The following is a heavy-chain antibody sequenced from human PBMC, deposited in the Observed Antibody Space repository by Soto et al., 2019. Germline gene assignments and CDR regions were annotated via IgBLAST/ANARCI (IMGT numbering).Heavy chain of an antibody. CDR3: ARVAPTWGSNAFDI. CDR2: INLDTGVT. CDR1: GYTFSGYS. D-gene: IGHD7-27*01. V-gene: IGHV1-2*06. Sequence: GASVKVFCKASGYTFSGYSMNWVRQAPGQGLEWVGRINLDTGVTSYAQKFQGRVTMTRDTSVNTAHLEVNRLTSDDTAVYYCARVAPTWGSNAFDIWGQGTKVTVSS. J-gene: IGHJ3*02.